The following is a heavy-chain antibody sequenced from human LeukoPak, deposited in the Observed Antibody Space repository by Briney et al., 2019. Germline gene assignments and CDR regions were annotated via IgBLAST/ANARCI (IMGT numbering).Heavy chain of an antibody. CDR1: GDSISGFY. J-gene: IGHJ3*02. CDR3: ARGASGTLYDAFDI. V-gene: IGHV4-59*01. CDR2: IYYSGTT. Sequence: SETLSLTCTVSGDSISGFYWSWIRQPPGKGLEWIGYIYYSGTTHSNPSLKSRATISVDTSENHLSLKVNSVTAADTAVYYCARGASGTLYDAFDIWGRGTMVTVSS. D-gene: IGHD1-26*01.